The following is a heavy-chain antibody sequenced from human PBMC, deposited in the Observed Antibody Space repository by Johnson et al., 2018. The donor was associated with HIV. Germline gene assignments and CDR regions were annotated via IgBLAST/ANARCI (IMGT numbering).Heavy chain of an antibody. J-gene: IGHJ3*02. CDR3: ARDVKGAFDI. CDR1: GFTFSSYA. CDR2: ISYDGSNK. V-gene: IGHV3-30*04. Sequence: QVQLVESGGGVVQPGRSLRLSCAASGFTFSSYAMHWVRQAPGKGLEWVAVISYDGSNKYYADSVKGRFTISRDNSKNSLYLQMNSLRAEDTALYYCARDVKGAFDIWGQGTMVTVSS.